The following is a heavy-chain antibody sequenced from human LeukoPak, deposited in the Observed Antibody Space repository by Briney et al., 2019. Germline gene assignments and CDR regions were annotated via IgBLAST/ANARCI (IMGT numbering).Heavy chain of an antibody. CDR1: GFTFSSYS. CDR3: AREQVVVVPAAGFDP. CDR2: ISSSSSTI. V-gene: IGHV3-48*01. D-gene: IGHD2-2*01. Sequence: GGSLRLSCAASGFTFSSYSMNWVRQAPGKGLEWVSYISSSSSTIYYADSVKGRFTISRDNAKNSLYLQMNSLRAEDTTGYYCAREQVVVVPAAGFDPWGQGTLVTVSS. J-gene: IGHJ5*02.